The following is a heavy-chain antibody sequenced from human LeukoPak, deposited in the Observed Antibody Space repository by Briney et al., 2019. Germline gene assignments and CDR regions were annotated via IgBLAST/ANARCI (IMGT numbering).Heavy chain of an antibody. Sequence: SVKVSFKASGGTFSIYAISWVRPAPGQGLEWLGRIIPILGIANYAQKFQGRVTITADKSTSTAYMELSSLRSEDTAVYYCARDHDYGDYGSPDYWGQGTLVTVSS. V-gene: IGHV1-69*04. CDR2: IIPILGIA. D-gene: IGHD4-17*01. J-gene: IGHJ4*02. CDR3: ARDHDYGDYGSPDY. CDR1: GGTFSIYA.